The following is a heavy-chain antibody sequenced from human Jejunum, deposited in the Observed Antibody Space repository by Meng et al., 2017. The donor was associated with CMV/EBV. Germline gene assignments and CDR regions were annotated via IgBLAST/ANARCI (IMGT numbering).Heavy chain of an antibody. V-gene: IGHV3-74*01. CDR1: FTFRYYW. D-gene: IGHD5-24*01. CDR2: INADGSSP. Sequence: FTFRYYWMHWVRQVPGKGLVWVSTINADGSSPTYADSVKGRFTISRDNAKNTLYLQMDSLRADDSAVYYCVRDAGRRDGYNYLGYFDYWGQGTLVTVSS. J-gene: IGHJ4*02. CDR3: VRDAGRRDGYNYLGYFDY.